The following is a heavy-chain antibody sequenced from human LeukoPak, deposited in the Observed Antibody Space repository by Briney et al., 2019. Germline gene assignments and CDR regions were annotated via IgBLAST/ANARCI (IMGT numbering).Heavy chain of an antibody. Sequence: GGSLRLSCAASGFTFSDYYMSWIRQAPGKGLEWVSYISSSVITIYYAASVKGRFTISRDNAKNSLFLQMNSLRAEDTAVYYCARRSGDYRGYAFDIWGQGTMVTVSS. CDR2: ISSSVITI. CDR3: ARRSGDYRGYAFDI. CDR1: GFTFSDYY. J-gene: IGHJ3*02. D-gene: IGHD4-17*01. V-gene: IGHV3-11*01.